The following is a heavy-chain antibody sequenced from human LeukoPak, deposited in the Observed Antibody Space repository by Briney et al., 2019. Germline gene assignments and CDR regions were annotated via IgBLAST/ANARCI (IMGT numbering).Heavy chain of an antibody. J-gene: IGHJ4*02. Sequence: PGGSLRLSCAASGFTFSNSLMHWVRQVPGKELVWVARIDTDGSTTHYADSVKGRFTIFRDNAKNTLYLQMNSLRAEDTAVYYCARDRDGYNYWGQGTLVTVSS. CDR3: ARDRDGYNY. CDR2: IDTDGSTT. V-gene: IGHV3-74*01. D-gene: IGHD5-24*01. CDR1: GFTFSNSL.